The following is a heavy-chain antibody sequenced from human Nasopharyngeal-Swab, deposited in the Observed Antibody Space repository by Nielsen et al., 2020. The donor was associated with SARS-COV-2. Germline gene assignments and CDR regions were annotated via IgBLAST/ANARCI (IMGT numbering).Heavy chain of an antibody. Sequence: GGSLRLSCAASGLTFSDYAMTWVRQAPGKGLQWVSAISGSGVDTYYADSVKGRFTISRDNSKNTVHLQMNSLRAEDTAVYYCVKNENYNDFWSGLLRDYMDVWGKGTTVTVSS. D-gene: IGHD3-3*01. J-gene: IGHJ6*03. CDR2: ISGSGVDT. CDR1: GLTFSDYA. CDR3: VKNENYNDFWSGLLRDYMDV. V-gene: IGHV3-23*01.